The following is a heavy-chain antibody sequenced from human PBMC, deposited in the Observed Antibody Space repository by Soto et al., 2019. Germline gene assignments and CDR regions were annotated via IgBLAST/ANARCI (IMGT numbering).Heavy chain of an antibody. Sequence: RLQRLPSTASEVNFVDLGVRRILKKTSKGLEWVAVIWYDGSNKHYADSVKGRFTISRDNSKNTLYLQMNSLRAEDTAVYYCARDGGLWLGHYYYFDYWGQGTLVTV. CDR3: ARDGGLWLGHYYYFDY. CDR1: EVNFVDLG. V-gene: IGHV3-33*08. J-gene: IGHJ4*02. CDR2: IWYDGSNK. D-gene: IGHD3-16*01.